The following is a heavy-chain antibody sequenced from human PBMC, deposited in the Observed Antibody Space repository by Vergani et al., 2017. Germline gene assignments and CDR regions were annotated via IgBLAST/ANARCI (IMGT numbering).Heavy chain of an antibody. CDR1: GYTFTSDD. Sequence: QVQLVQSGAEVKKPGASVKVSCKASGYTFTSDDINWVRQATGQGLEWMGWMNPNSGNTGYAQKFLGRVTITRNTSISTAYMELSSLRSDDTAVYFCARVAPSNSEVTPTAFDVWGQGTMVTVSS. CDR2: MNPNSGNT. CDR3: ARVAPSNSEVTPTAFDV. J-gene: IGHJ3*01. V-gene: IGHV1-8*03. D-gene: IGHD1-1*01.